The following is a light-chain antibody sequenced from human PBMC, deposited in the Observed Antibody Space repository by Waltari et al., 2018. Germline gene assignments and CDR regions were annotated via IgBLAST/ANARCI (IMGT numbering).Light chain of an antibody. CDR1: GPHIGAGYD. CDR2: GSS. J-gene: IGLJ3*02. V-gene: IGLV1-40*01. Sequence: QSVLTQPPSVSGGPGQRVTIPCTGSGPHIGAGYDAPWYQPVPRAAPKLLMYGSSSRPLGVPDRFFGSTSGTSASLAITGLQAEDEAVYYCQSYDTTLSVVFGGGTKLTVL. CDR3: QSYDTTLSVV.